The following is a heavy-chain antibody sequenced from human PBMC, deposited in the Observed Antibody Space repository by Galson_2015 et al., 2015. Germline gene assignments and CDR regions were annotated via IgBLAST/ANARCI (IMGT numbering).Heavy chain of an antibody. CDR2: IYPGDSDT. V-gene: IGHV5-51*01. J-gene: IGHJ6*02. D-gene: IGHD7-27*01. Sequence: GIIYPGDSDTRYSPSFQGQVTISADKSISTAYLQWSSLKASDTAMYYCAIDPLGGGMDVWGQGTTVTVSS. CDR3: AIDPLGGGMDV.